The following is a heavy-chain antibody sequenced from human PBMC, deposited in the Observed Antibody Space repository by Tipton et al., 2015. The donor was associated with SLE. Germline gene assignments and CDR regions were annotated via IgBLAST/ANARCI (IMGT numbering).Heavy chain of an antibody. CDR1: GFIVSSNY. Sequence: SLRLSCAASGFIVSSNYMSWVRQAPGKGLECVSVIHGGGSTYYADSVKGRFTISRDNSKNTVYLQMNSLRAEDTAVYYCARDFSGGWYNYYYYGMNVWGQGTTVTVSS. CDR3: ARDFSGGWYNYYYYGMNV. J-gene: IGHJ6*02. V-gene: IGHV3-66*02. CDR2: IHGGGST. D-gene: IGHD6-19*01.